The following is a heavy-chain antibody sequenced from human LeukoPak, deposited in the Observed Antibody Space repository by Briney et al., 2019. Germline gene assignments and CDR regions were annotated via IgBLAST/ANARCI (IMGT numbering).Heavy chain of an antibody. V-gene: IGHV4-30-2*01. J-gene: IGHJ4*02. CDR1: GGSISSGGYR. CDR3: ARADVNRSGFDY. CDR2: IYHSGST. D-gene: IGHD2/OR15-2a*01. Sequence: PSQTLSLTCAVSGGSISSGGYRWSWIRQPPGKGLEWIGYIYHSGSTYYNPSLKSRVTISVDRSKNRFSLKLSSVTAADTAVYYCARADVNRSGFDYWGQGTLVTVSS.